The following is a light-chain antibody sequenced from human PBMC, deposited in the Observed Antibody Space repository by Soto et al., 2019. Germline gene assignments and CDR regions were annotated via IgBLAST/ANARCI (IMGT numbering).Light chain of an antibody. J-gene: IGLJ3*02. Sequence: QSALTQPASVSGSPGQSIAISCTGTSSDVGGYDRVSWYQQHPDKAPTLMIYEVNKRPSGVSSRFSGSKSGNTASLTISGLQAEDEADYYCCSSVGSTNWVFGGGTKLTVL. CDR1: SSDVGGYDR. V-gene: IGLV2-23*02. CDR2: EVN. CDR3: CSSVGSTNWV.